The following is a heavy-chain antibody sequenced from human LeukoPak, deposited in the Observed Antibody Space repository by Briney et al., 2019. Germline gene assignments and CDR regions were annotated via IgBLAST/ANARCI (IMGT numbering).Heavy chain of an antibody. CDR2: IRYDGSNK. CDR3: AKDRRGSYTFDY. Sequence: GGSLRLSCAASGFTFSSYGMYWVRQAPGKGLEWVAFIRYDGSNKYYADSVKGRSTISRDNSKNTLYLQMNSLRAEDTAVYYCAKDRRGSYTFDYWGQGTLVTVSS. CDR1: GFTFSSYG. J-gene: IGHJ4*02. V-gene: IGHV3-30*02. D-gene: IGHD1-26*01.